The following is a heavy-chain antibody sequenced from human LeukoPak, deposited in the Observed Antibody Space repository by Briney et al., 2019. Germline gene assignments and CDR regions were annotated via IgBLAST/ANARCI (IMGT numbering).Heavy chain of an antibody. V-gene: IGHV3-23*01. CDR1: GFTFSSYA. CDR3: AITSYDSSGYYFDY. Sequence: GGSLRLSCAASGFTFSSYAMNWVRQAPGKGLDWVSAIRASGGSTYYADSVKGRFTISRDNSKNTLYLQINSLRAKDTAVYYCAITSYDSSGYYFDYWGQGTLVTVSS. J-gene: IGHJ4*02. D-gene: IGHD3-22*01. CDR2: IRASGGST.